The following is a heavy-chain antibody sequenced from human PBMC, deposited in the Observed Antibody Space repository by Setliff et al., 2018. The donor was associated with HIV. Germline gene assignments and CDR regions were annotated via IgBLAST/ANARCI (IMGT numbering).Heavy chain of an antibody. V-gene: IGHV4-39*07. Sequence: SETLSLTCAVSGGSVSSPSYYWGWIRQPPGKGLEWIGSVYNSGITFKNPSLKSRVSISVDRSGNQFSLRLASVTAADTAVYYCATCRHRPSNWFDPWGQGTVVTVSS. CDR1: GGSVSSPSYY. CDR3: ATCRHRPSNWFDP. CDR2: VYNSGIT. J-gene: IGHJ5*02.